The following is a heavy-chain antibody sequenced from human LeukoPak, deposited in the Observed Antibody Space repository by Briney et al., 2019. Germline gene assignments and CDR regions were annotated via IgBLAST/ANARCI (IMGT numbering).Heavy chain of an antibody. Sequence: SETLSLTCTVSGGSISSSSYYWGWIRQPPGKGLEWIGEINHSGSTNYNPSLKSRVTISVDTSKNQFSLKLSSVTAADTAVYYCARGGIRYFDWLLPYNWFDPWGQGTLVTVSS. V-gene: IGHV4-39*07. CDR3: ARGGIRYFDWLLPYNWFDP. CDR2: INHSGST. CDR1: GGSISSSSYY. D-gene: IGHD3-9*01. J-gene: IGHJ5*02.